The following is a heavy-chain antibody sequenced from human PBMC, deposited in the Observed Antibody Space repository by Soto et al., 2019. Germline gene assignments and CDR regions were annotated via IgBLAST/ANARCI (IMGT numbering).Heavy chain of an antibody. J-gene: IGHJ4*02. V-gene: IGHV1-2*02. CDR2: INPNSGGT. CDR3: ARGLSTHPRWLGGY. D-gene: IGHD3-22*01. CDR1: GYTFTGYY. Sequence: ASVKVSCKACGYTFTGYYMHWVRQAPGQGLEWMGWINPNSGGTNYAQKFQGRVTMTRDTSISTAYMELSRLRSDDTAVYYCARGLSTHPRWLGGYWGQGTLVTVSS.